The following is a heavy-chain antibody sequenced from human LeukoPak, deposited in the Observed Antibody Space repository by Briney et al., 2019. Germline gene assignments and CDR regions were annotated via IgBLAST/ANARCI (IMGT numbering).Heavy chain of an antibody. CDR1: GFTFSSYA. Sequence: GGSLRLSCAASGFTFSSYAMSWVRQVPGKGLEWVAGISGRGGSTNYADSVKGRFTISRDNSKNTLYLQVNSLRVEDTAVYYCARDRYSYGFWGQGILVTVSS. J-gene: IGHJ4*02. CDR2: ISGRGGST. D-gene: IGHD5-18*01. V-gene: IGHV3-23*01. CDR3: ARDRYSYGF.